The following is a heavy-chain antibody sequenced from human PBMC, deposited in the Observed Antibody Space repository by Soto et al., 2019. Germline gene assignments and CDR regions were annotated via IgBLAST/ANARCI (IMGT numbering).Heavy chain of an antibody. D-gene: IGHD3-22*01. CDR2: IRSKAYGGTT. CDR3: TRWHYDSSGYSIPFDY. V-gene: IGHV3-49*04. Sequence: GGSLRLSCTASVFTFGDYAMSWVRQAPGKGLEWVGFIRSKAYGGTTEYAASVKGRFTISRDDSKSIAYLQMNSLKTEDTAVYYCTRWHYDSSGYSIPFDYWGQGTLVTVSS. CDR1: VFTFGDYA. J-gene: IGHJ4*02.